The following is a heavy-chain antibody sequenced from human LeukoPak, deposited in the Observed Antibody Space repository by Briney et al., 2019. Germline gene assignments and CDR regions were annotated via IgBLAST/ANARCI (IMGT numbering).Heavy chain of an antibody. J-gene: IGHJ4*02. CDR3: AKENYNDYDFWSGYYIRGGGAGIFDY. CDR2: ISGSGGST. Sequence: GGSLRLSCAASGFTFSSYAMSWVRQAPGKGLEWVSAISGSGGSTYYADSVKGRFTISRDNSKNTLYLQMNSLRAEDTAVYYCAKENYNDYDFWSGYYIRGGGAGIFDYWGQGTLVTVSS. D-gene: IGHD3-3*01. CDR1: GFTFSSYA. V-gene: IGHV3-23*01.